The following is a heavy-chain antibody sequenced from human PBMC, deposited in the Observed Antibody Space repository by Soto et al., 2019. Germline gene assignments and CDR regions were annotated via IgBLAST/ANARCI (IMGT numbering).Heavy chain of an antibody. D-gene: IGHD3-10*01. J-gene: IGHJ6*02. CDR1: GGTFSSYA. CDR2: IMPIFGTA. V-gene: IGHV1-69*01. Sequence: QVQLVQSGAEVKKPGSSVKVSCKASGGTFSSYAISWVRQAPGQGLEWMGGIMPIFGTANYAQKFQGRVTITADESTSTAYMELSSLRSEDTAVYYCARSSVGVRGVHYYYYGMDVWGQGTTVTVSS. CDR3: ARSSVGVRGVHYYYYGMDV.